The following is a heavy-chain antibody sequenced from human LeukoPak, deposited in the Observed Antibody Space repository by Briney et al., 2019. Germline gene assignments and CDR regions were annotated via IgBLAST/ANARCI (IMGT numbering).Heavy chain of an antibody. V-gene: IGHV3-21*01. Sequence: GGSLRLSCAASGFTFSSYSINWVRQAPGRGLEWVSSISSSSSYKYYADSVKGRFTISRDNAKNSLYLQMNSLRAEDTAVYYCARRKSSGWLDYFQHWGQGTLVTVSS. D-gene: IGHD6-19*01. CDR1: GFTFSSYS. CDR2: ISSSSSYK. J-gene: IGHJ1*01. CDR3: ARRKSSGWLDYFQH.